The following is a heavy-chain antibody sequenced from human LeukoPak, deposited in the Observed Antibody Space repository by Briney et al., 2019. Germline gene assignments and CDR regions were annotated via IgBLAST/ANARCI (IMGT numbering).Heavy chain of an antibody. J-gene: IGHJ4*02. V-gene: IGHV3-21*01. CDR3: ARWVTFGGVIVNDF. D-gene: IGHD3-16*02. Sequence: PGGSLRLSCAASGFTFSTYNMNWVRQAPGKGLEWVSSISNSSSYIYYADSVKGRFTISRDNAKNSLYLQMNSLRAEDTAVYYCARWVTFGGVIVNDFWGQGTLVTVSS. CDR2: ISNSSSYI. CDR1: GFTFSTYN.